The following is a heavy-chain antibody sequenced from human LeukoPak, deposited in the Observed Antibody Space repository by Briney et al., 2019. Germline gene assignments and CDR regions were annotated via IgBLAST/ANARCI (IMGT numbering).Heavy chain of an antibody. CDR2: ISSSSSTI. CDR3: ARVKIGTVLRFSEWLLPDY. D-gene: IGHD3-3*01. Sequence: GGSLRLSCAASGFTFSSYSMNWVRQAPGKGLEWVSYISSSSSTIYYADSVKGRFTISRDNAKNSLYLQMNSLRAEDTAVYYCARVKIGTVLRFSEWLLPDYWGQGTLVTVSS. V-gene: IGHV3-48*01. CDR1: GFTFSSYS. J-gene: IGHJ4*02.